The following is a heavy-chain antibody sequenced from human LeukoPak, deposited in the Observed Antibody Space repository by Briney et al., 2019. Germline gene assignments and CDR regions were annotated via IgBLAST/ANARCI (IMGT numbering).Heavy chain of an antibody. D-gene: IGHD6-19*01. Sequence: GGSLRLSCAASGFIFSNYAMSWVRQAPGKGLEWLSYIDPRGSPIYYAGSVRGRFTISRDNAENSLYLQMSGLRAEDTAVYYCATKVPGTSHFSDWGQGTLVTVSS. CDR3: ATKVPGTSHFSD. V-gene: IGHV3-48*03. CDR2: IDPRGSPI. CDR1: GFIFSNYA. J-gene: IGHJ4*02.